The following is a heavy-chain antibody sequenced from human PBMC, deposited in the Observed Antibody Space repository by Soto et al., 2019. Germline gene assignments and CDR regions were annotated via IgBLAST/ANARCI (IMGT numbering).Heavy chain of an antibody. CDR2: IFHTGIT. V-gene: IGHV4-59*01. CDR1: GGSFSNDY. D-gene: IGHD3-22*01. Sequence: QVQLQESGPGLVKPSETLSLSCFISGGSFSNDYWTWIRQSPGKGLEWIGYIFHTGITDYNPSVKSRVTISIDKSRNLFSLNLTSVTAADTAVYYCARDRYFYDSRGYYRTLDSWGQGTLVTVS. J-gene: IGHJ5*01. CDR3: ARDRYFYDSRGYYRTLDS.